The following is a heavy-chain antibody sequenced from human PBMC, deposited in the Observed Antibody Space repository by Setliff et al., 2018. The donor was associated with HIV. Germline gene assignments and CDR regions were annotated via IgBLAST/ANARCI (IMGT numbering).Heavy chain of an antibody. CDR3: ARRDGRSMNAFEI. J-gene: IGHJ3*02. D-gene: IGHD6-13*01. V-gene: IGHV5-51*01. CDR1: DYTFTTYW. Sequence: GESLKISCKAVDYTFTTYWIGWVRQMPGEGLEWMGIISPEDSNIKYNPSFQNQVTISADKSISTAYLQVHNLKASDTATYYCARRDGRSMNAFEIWGPGTMVTVSS. CDR2: ISPEDSNI.